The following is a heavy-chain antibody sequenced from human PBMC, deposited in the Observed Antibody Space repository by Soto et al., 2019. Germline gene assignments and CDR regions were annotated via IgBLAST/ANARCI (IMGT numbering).Heavy chain of an antibody. J-gene: IGHJ4*02. D-gene: IGHD2-15*01. CDR1: GYTFTSYY. CDR2: INPSGGST. Sequence: ASVKVSCKASGYTFTSYYMHWVRQAPGQGLEWMGIINPSGGSTSYAQKFQGRVTMTRDTSTSTVYMELSSLRSEDTAVYYCARDRVLLGYCSGGSCYDFDYWGQGTLVTVS. CDR3: ARDRVLLGYCSGGSCYDFDY. V-gene: IGHV1-46*01.